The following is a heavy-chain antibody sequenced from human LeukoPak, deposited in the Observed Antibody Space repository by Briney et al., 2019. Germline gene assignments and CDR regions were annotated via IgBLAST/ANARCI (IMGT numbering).Heavy chain of an antibody. CDR3: AKDQVLTTVTSGYYYGMDV. D-gene: IGHD4-17*01. Sequence: PGGSLRLSCAASGFTFSSYGMHWVRQAPGKGLEWVAVISYDGSNKYYADSVKGRFTISRDNSKNTLYLQMNSLRAEDTAVYYCAKDQVLTTVTSGYYYGMDVWGQGTTVTVSS. CDR2: ISYDGSNK. J-gene: IGHJ6*02. V-gene: IGHV3-30*18. CDR1: GFTFSSYG.